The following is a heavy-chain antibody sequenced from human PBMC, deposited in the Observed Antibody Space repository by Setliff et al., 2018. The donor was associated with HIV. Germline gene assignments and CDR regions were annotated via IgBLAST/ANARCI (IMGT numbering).Heavy chain of an antibody. Sequence: GASVKVSCKASGYSFTNYDINWVRQATGQGLEWMGIINPSGGSTTYAQKFQGRVTMTRDTSTSTVYMELSSLRSEDTAVYYCARDAFDYTAYYYSYMDVWGKGTTVTVSS. CDR3: ARDAFDYTAYYYSYMDV. CDR1: GYSFTNYD. D-gene: IGHD4-4*01. V-gene: IGHV1-46*01. J-gene: IGHJ6*03. CDR2: INPSGGST.